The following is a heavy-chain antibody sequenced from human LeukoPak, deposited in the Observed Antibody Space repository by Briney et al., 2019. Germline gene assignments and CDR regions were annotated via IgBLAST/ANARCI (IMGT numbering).Heavy chain of an antibody. Sequence: GGSLRLSCAASGFTFTSYGMGWVRQAPGKGLEWVSSIGGDGANSYYADSVKGRFTISRDNSKNTLYMQMNSLRVEDTAVYYCAKTAPYYFDYWGQGTLVTVSS. V-gene: IGHV3-23*01. CDR1: GFTFTSYG. J-gene: IGHJ4*02. CDR2: IGGDGANS. CDR3: AKTAPYYFDY. D-gene: IGHD2-21*02.